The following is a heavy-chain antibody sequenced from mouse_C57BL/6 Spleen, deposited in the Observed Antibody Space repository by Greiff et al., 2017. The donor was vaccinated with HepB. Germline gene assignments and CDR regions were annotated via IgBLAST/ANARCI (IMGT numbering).Heavy chain of an antibody. CDR3: ASGYDGFAY. D-gene: IGHD2-2*01. Sequence: EVQLQQSGPELVKPGASVKISCKASGYTFTDYYMNWVKQSHGKSLEWIGAINPNNGGTSYTQKFKGKATLTVDKSSSTAYMELRSLTSEDSAVYYCASGYDGFAYWGQGTLVTVSA. CDR2: INPNNGGT. CDR1: GYTFTDYY. J-gene: IGHJ3*01. V-gene: IGHV1-26*01.